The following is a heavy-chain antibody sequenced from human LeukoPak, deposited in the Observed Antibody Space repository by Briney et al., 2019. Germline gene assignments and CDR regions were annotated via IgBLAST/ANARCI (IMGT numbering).Heavy chain of an antibody. J-gene: IGHJ4*02. CDR2: ISGSGGTR. D-gene: IGHD6-13*01. CDR3: AKRREDSSSWYVLDY. V-gene: IGHV3-23*01. Sequence: GGSLRLSCATSGFTLSSYAMSWVRQAPGKGLEWVSAISGSGGTRYYADSVKGRFTISRDNSKNTLFLQMNSLRAEDTAVYYCAKRREDSSSWYVLDYWGQGTLVTVSS. CDR1: GFTLSSYA.